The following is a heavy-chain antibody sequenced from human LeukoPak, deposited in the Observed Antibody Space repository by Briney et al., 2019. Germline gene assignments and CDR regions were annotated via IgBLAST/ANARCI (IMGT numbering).Heavy chain of an antibody. J-gene: IGHJ4*02. V-gene: IGHV1-69*05. Sequence: SVKVSCKASGYTFTSYAISWVRQAPGQGLEWMGGIIPIFGTANYAQKFQGRVTITTDESTSTAYMELSSLRSEDTAVYYCARLPSNSNWNELQDDYWGQGTLVTVSS. D-gene: IGHD1-20*01. CDR1: GYTFTSYA. CDR2: IIPIFGTA. CDR3: ARLPSNSNWNELQDDY.